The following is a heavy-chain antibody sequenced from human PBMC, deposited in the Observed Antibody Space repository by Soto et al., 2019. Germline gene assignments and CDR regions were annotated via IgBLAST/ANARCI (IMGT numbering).Heavy chain of an antibody. CDR2: IIPIFGTA. V-gene: IGHV1-69*13. J-gene: IGHJ6*02. Sequence: SVKVSCKASRVAFSKFIVTWVRQAPGLGLEWVGGIIPIFGTANYAQKFQGRVTITADESTSTSYMEVNNLRSEDTAVYYCAKVRYRSPMGYYYGMDVWGQGTTVTVSS. D-gene: IGHD6-19*01. CDR1: RVAFSKFI. CDR3: AKVRYRSPMGYYYGMDV.